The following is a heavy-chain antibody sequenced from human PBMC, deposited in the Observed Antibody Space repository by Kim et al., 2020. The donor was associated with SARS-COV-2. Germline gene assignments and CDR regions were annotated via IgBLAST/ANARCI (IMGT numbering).Heavy chain of an antibody. CDR1: GGSFSGYY. J-gene: IGHJ6*02. CDR2: INHSGST. V-gene: IGHV4-34*01. Sequence: SETLSLTCAVYGGSFSGYYWSWIRQPPGKGLEWIGEINHSGSTNYNPSLKSRVTISVDTSKNQFSLKLSSVTAADTAVYYCVRRGAVWSGYYYYGMDVWGQGTTVTVSS. D-gene: IGHD3-3*01. CDR3: VRRGAVWSGYYYYGMDV.